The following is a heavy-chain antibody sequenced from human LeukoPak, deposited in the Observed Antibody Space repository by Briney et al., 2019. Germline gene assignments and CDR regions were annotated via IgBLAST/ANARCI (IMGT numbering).Heavy chain of an antibody. D-gene: IGHD6-19*01. CDR1: GFTFSSSA. J-gene: IGHJ4*02. CDR3: AKKASYISGPNPFDY. CDR2: ISGNGVIT. Sequence: PGGSLRLSCAASGFTFSSSAMSWVRQAPGKGLEWVSGISGNGVITYYVDSVKGRFTISRDNSKNTLYLQMNSLRAEDTAVYYCAKKASYISGPNPFDYWGQGTLVTVS. V-gene: IGHV3-23*01.